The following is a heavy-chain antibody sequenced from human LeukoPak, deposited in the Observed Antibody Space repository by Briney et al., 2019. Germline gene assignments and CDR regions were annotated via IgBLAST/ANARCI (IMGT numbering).Heavy chain of an antibody. J-gene: IGHJ4*02. CDR1: GFTFSSYG. Sequence: PGGSLRLSCAASGFTFSSYGMHWVRQAPGKGLEWVAFIRYDGSNKYYADSVKGRFTISRDNSKNTLYLQMNSLRAEDTAVYYGARDVRIAVAGTGFDYWGQGTLVTVSS. D-gene: IGHD6-19*01. CDR2: IRYDGSNK. CDR3: ARDVRIAVAGTGFDY. V-gene: IGHV3-30*02.